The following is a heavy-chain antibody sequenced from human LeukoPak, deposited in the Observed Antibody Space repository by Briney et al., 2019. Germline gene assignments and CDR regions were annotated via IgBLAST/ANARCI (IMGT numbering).Heavy chain of an antibody. Sequence: GASVKVSCKVSGYTLTELSMHWVRQAPGTGLEWMGGFDPEDGETIYAQKFQGRVTMTEDTSTDTAYMELSSLRSEDTAVYYCATQDRGYYYYGMDVWGQGTTVTVSS. CDR3: ATQDRGYYYYGMDV. J-gene: IGHJ6*02. CDR1: GYTLTELS. CDR2: FDPEDGET. V-gene: IGHV1-24*01. D-gene: IGHD3-10*01.